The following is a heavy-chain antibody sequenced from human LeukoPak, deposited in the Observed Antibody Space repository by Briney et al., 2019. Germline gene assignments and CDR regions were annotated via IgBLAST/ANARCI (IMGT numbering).Heavy chain of an antibody. J-gene: IGHJ4*02. Sequence: ASVKVSCKASGYTFTSYYMHWVRQAPGQGLEWMGIINPSGGSTSYAQKFQGRVTMTRDTSTSTVYMELSSLRSEDTAVYYCARDTGNYYDSSGYPLWGQGTLVTVSS. V-gene: IGHV1-46*01. CDR2: INPSGGST. D-gene: IGHD3-22*01. CDR3: ARDTGNYYDSSGYPL. CDR1: GYTFTSYY.